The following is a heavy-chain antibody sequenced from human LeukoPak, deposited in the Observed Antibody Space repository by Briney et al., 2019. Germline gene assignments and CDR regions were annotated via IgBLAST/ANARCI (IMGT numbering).Heavy chain of an antibody. V-gene: IGHV3-21*06. J-gene: IGHJ3*02. CDR1: GFTFSIYS. CDR2: ITSSSNYI. Sequence: KSGGSLRLSCAASGFTFSIYSMNWVRQAPGEGLEWLSSITSSSNYIYYADSVKGRFTISRDNVQNSLYLQMNSLRAEDTAVYYCARDPRSPAEKSGTFDIWGQGTMVTVSS. CDR3: ARDPRSPAEKSGTFDI. D-gene: IGHD1-26*01.